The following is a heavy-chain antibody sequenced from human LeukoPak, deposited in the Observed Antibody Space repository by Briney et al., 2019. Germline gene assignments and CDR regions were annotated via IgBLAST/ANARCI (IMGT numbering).Heavy chain of an antibody. CDR2: ISSSSSYI. J-gene: IGHJ4*02. CDR1: GFTFSSYA. D-gene: IGHD2-2*01. CDR3: ARSAGNQLLFSN. V-gene: IGHV3-21*01. Sequence: GGSLRLSCAASGFTFSSYAMSWVRQAPGKGLEWVSSISSSSSYIYYADSVKGRFTISRDNAKNSLYLQMNSLRAEDTAVYYCARSAGNQLLFSNWGQGTLVTVSS.